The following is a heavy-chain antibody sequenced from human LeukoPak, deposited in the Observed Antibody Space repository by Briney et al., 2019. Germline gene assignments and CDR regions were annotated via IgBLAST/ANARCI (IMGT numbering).Heavy chain of an antibody. J-gene: IGHJ6*03. V-gene: IGHV4-59*02. D-gene: IGHD2-15*01. Sequence: SETLSLTCTVSGDSVSNYYWSWIRQSPGKGLEWIAFMHPGGTTKYSPSLMSRVAMSVDTSNNQFSLTLTSLTAADTAVYYCARYGVVIASTFYYIDVSGKGTAVTVSS. CDR2: MHPGGTT. CDR3: ARYGVVIASTFYYIDV. CDR1: GDSVSNYY.